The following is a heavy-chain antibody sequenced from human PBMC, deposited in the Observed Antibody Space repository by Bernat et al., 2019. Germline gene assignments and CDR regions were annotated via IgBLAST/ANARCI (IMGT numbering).Heavy chain of an antibody. V-gene: IGHV3-33*01. CDR3: ARAPAYSTGSSCLDY. CDR2: IWYDGSNK. J-gene: IGHJ4*02. CDR1: GFTFSSYG. Sequence: QVQLVESGGGVVQPGRSLRLSCVASGFTFSSYGMHWVRQAPGKGLEWVAVIWYDGSNKYYADSVKGRFTISRDNSKNTLYLQMNSLRAEDTAVYYCARAPAYSTGSSCLDYWGQGTLVTVSS. D-gene: IGHD6-6*01.